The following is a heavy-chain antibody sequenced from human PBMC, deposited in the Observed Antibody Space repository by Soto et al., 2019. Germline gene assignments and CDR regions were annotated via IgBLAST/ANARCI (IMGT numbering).Heavy chain of an antibody. Sequence: QVQLQESGPGLVKPSETLSLTCTVSGGSISGYYWRWIRQPPGKRLEWIGYIHYSGSTNYNPSLKSRVTISVDTSKNQFSLKLSSVTAADTAVYYCARGHPGSSHFDYWGQGILVTVSS. CDR2: IHYSGST. J-gene: IGHJ4*02. CDR1: GGSISGYY. V-gene: IGHV4-59*01. D-gene: IGHD3-10*01. CDR3: ARGHPGSSHFDY.